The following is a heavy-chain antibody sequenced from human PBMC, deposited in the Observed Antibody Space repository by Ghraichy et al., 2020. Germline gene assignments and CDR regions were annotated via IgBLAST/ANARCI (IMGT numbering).Heavy chain of an antibody. CDR1: GYTFTSHF. CDR3: ARYAEYYDLLIGYPGSYYGMDV. D-gene: IGHD3-9*01. V-gene: IGHV1-46*01. CDR2: INPSDGGT. Sequence: GGSLRLSCKASGYTFTSHFILWVRQAPGQGLEWTGIINPSDGGTSFAQKFQGRVTMTRDTSTSTVYMELSSLRSEDTAVYYCARYAEYYDLLIGYPGSYYGMDVWGQGTTVTVSS. J-gene: IGHJ6*02.